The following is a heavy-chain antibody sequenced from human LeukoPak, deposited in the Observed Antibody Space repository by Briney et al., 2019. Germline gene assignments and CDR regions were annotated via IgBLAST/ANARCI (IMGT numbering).Heavy chain of an antibody. V-gene: IGHV4-4*07. CDR2: IYTSGRS. J-gene: IGHJ4*02. CDR3: AKGESTSSPTGFDY. Sequence: PSETLALTCTVSGGSISSSYRSWIRQPAGKGLEWIGRIYTSGRSNYSPSLKSRVTMSVDTSKNQISLNLSSVTAADTAVYYCAKGESTSSPTGFDYWGQGTLVTVSS. D-gene: IGHD6-6*01. CDR1: GGSISSSY.